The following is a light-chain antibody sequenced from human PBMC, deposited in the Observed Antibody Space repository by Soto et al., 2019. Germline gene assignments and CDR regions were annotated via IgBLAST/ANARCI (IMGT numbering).Light chain of an antibody. CDR3: SIYAGGDSVI. V-gene: IGLV2-8*01. Sequence: QSALTQPPSASGSPGQSVTISCTGTSSDVGSYFYVSWYQQHAGKAPKLIIYEVTKRPAGVPDRFSGSKAGNTASLTVSGLQVEDEADYYCSIYAGGDSVIFGGGTKLTVL. CDR1: SSDVGSYFY. CDR2: EVT. J-gene: IGLJ2*01.